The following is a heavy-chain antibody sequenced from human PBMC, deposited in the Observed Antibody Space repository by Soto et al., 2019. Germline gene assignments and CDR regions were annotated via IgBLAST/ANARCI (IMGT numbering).Heavy chain of an antibody. J-gene: IGHJ5*02. V-gene: IGHV4-59*08. Sequence: SETLSLTCTVSGGSISSYYWSWIRQPPGKGLEWIGYIYYSGSTNYNPSLKSRVTISVDKSMTTAYLHWSSLRASDTATYYCARHRNAGWFDPWGQGTPVTVSS. CDR1: GGSISSYY. CDR2: IYYSGST. CDR3: ARHRNAGWFDP.